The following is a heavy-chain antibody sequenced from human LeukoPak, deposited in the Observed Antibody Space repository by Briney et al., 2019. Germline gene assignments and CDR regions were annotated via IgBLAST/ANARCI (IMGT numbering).Heavy chain of an antibody. CDR2: VSASKGST. CDR3: ARASMGYCSSTSCYDDY. CDR1: GFSFNTYG. Sequence: ASVKVSCKASGFSFNTYGFSWVRQAPGQGLEWMGWVSASKGSTNYAQKLQGRVTMTTDTSTSTAYMELRSLRSDDTAVYYCARASMGYCSSTSCYDDYWGQGTLVTVSS. V-gene: IGHV1-18*01. J-gene: IGHJ4*02. D-gene: IGHD2-2*01.